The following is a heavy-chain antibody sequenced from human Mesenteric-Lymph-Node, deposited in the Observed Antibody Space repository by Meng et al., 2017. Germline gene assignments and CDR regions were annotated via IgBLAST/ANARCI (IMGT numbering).Heavy chain of an antibody. CDR1: GFTFSSYE. D-gene: IGHD5/OR15-5a*01. Sequence: GGSLRLSCAASGFTFSSYEMNWVRQAPGKGLEWVSYISSSGSTIYYADSVKGRFTISRDNAKNSLYLQMNSLRAEDTAVYYCARVLRSYYYGMDVWGQGTTVTVSS. V-gene: IGHV3-48*03. CDR3: ARVLRSYYYGMDV. J-gene: IGHJ6*02. CDR2: ISSSGSTI.